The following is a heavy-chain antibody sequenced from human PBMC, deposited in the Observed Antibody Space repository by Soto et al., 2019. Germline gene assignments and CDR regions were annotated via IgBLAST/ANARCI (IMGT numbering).Heavy chain of an antibody. D-gene: IGHD6-19*01. CDR1: GGTFSSYA. V-gene: IGHV1-69*13. Sequence: GASVKVSCKASGGTFSSYAISWVRQAPGQGLEWMGGIIPIFGTANYAQKFQGRVTITADESTSTAYMELSSLRSEDTAVYYCARGAVAGYNWFDPWGQGTLVTVSS. CDR3: ARGAVAGYNWFDP. CDR2: IIPIFGTA. J-gene: IGHJ5*02.